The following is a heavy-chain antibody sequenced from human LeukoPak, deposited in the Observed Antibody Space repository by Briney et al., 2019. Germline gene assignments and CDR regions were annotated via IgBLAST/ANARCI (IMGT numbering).Heavy chain of an antibody. Sequence: RRASVKVSCKASGGTFSSYAISWVRQAPGQGLEWMGRIIPILGIANYAQKFQGRVTITADKSTSTAYMELSSLRSEDTAVYYCASTAVGGPPPTYYYGSGSKFDYWGQGTLVTVSS. D-gene: IGHD3-10*01. CDR3: ASTAVGGPPPTYYYGSGSKFDY. V-gene: IGHV1-69*04. CDR2: IIPILGIA. J-gene: IGHJ4*02. CDR1: GGTFSSYA.